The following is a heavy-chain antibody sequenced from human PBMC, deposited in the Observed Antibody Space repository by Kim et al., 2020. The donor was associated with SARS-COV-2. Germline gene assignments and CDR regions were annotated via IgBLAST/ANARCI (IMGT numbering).Heavy chain of an antibody. CDR1: GFTFSSYG. CDR3: AKQGEGYCSGGSCYFSYYYYGMDV. CDR2: ISYDGSNK. J-gene: IGHJ6*02. Sequence: GGSLRLSCAASGFTFSSYGMHWVRQAPGKGLEWVAVISYDGSNKYYADSVKGRFTISRDNSKNTLYLQMNSLRAEDTAVYYCAKQGEGYCSGGSCYFSYYYYGMDVWGQGTTVTVSS. D-gene: IGHD2-15*01. V-gene: IGHV3-30*18.